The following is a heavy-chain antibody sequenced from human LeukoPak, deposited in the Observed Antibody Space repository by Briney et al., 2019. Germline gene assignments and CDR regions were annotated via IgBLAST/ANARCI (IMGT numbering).Heavy chain of an antibody. J-gene: IGHJ4*02. CDR3: ARPSHVHVRGVPYYFDY. CDR1: GCNFTSYW. V-gene: IGHV5-51*01. Sequence: GESLQISCKGSGCNFTSYWIGWVRQMPGKGLEWMGMIYPGDSDTRYSPSFQGQVTISADKSISTAYLQWSSLKASDTAMYYCARPSHVHVRGVPYYFDYWGQGTLVTVSS. CDR2: IYPGDSDT. D-gene: IGHD3-10*02.